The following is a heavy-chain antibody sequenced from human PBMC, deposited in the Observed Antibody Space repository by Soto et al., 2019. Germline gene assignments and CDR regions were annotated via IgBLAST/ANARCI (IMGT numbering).Heavy chain of an antibody. D-gene: IGHD2-15*01. CDR1: GGSISSSSYY. CDR2: IYYSGST. Sequence: KTSETLSLTCSVSGGSISSSSYYWGWIRQPPGKGLEWIGSIYYSGSTYYNPSLKSRVTISVDTSKNPFSLKLSSVTAADTAVYYCVFADLVGRGNYYYGMDVWGQGTTVTVSS. J-gene: IGHJ6*02. CDR3: VFADLVGRGNYYYGMDV. V-gene: IGHV4-39*01.